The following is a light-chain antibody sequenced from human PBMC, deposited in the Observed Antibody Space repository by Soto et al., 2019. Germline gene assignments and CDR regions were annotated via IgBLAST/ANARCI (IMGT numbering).Light chain of an antibody. V-gene: IGKV1-27*01. Sequence: DIQMTQSPSSLSASVVNRVSISCRASQGITNHLAWYQQKPGKAPKVLIYAASTLQPGVPSRFSGSGSGTDFTLSINSLQPDDFATYYCQNYDSAPITCGQGTRREIK. CDR1: QGITNH. CDR3: QNYDSAPIT. CDR2: AAS. J-gene: IGKJ5*01.